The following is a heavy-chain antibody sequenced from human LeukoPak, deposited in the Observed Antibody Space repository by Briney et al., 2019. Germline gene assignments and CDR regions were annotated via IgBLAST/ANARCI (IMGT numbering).Heavy chain of an antibody. CDR3: ARDPSNTSGYRIYFDY. Sequence: ASVKVSCKASGYTFSNYGISWVRQAPGQGLEWTGWISAYNGDTKYAQKFQGRVTMTTDTSASTAYMELRSLRSDDTAVYFCARDPSNTSGYRIYFDYWGQGTLVTVSS. D-gene: IGHD3-22*01. CDR1: GYTFSNYG. J-gene: IGHJ4*02. CDR2: ISAYNGDT. V-gene: IGHV1-18*01.